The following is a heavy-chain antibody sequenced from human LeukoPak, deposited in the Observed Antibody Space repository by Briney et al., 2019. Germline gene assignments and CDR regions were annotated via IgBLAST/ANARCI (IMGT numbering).Heavy chain of an antibody. CDR2: IYYSGST. CDR3: ARSIAVAGGGAFDI. D-gene: IGHD6-19*01. Sequence: SETLSLTCTVSGGSISSGGYYWGWIRQPPGKGLEWIGSIYYSGSTYYNPSLKSRVTISVDTSKNQFSLKLSSVTAADTAVYYCARSIAVAGGGAFDIWGQGTMVTVSS. J-gene: IGHJ3*02. V-gene: IGHV4-39*07. CDR1: GGSISSGGYY.